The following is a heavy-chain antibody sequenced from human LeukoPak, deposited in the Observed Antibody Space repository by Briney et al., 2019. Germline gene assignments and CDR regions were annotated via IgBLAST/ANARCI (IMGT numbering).Heavy chain of an antibody. CDR2: ISGSGGST. Sequence: GGSLRLSCAASGFIFSSYAMSWVRQAPGKGLEWVSAISGSGGSTYYADSVKGRFTISRDNSKNTLYLQMNSLRAEDTAVYYCAKDRDYYDTPFDYWGQGTLVTVSS. CDR3: AKDRDYYDTPFDY. D-gene: IGHD3-22*01. CDR1: GFIFSSYA. J-gene: IGHJ4*02. V-gene: IGHV3-23*01.